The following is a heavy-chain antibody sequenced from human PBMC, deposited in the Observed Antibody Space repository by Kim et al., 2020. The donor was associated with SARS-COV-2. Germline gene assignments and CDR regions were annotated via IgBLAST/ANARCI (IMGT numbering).Heavy chain of an antibody. J-gene: IGHJ4*02. CDR3: ASRDEDDY. V-gene: IGHV3-33*01. Sequence: GSNKSYAAPVEGRFTISRDNSKNTLYLQMNSMRAEDRAVYYCASRDEDDYWGQGTLVTVSS. CDR2: GSNK.